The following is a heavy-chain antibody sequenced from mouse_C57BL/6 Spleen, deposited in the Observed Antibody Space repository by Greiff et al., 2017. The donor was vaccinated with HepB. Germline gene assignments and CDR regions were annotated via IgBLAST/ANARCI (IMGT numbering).Heavy chain of an antibody. CDR3: ERSVNSNWDYAMDY. CDR2: IYPSDGST. J-gene: IGHJ4*01. V-gene: IGHV1-85*01. D-gene: IGHD2-5*01. Sequence: QVQLQQSGPELVKPGASVKLSCKASGYTFTSYDINWVKQRPGQGLEWIGWIYPSDGSTKYNEKFKGKATLTVDTSSSTAYMELHSLTSEESAVYVCERSVNSNWDYAMDYWGQGTSVTVSS. CDR1: GYTFTSYD.